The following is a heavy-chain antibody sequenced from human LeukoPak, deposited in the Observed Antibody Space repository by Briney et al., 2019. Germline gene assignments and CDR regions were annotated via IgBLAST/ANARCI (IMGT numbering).Heavy chain of an antibody. CDR1: GYTFTSYY. Sequence: ASVKVSCKASGYTFTSYYMHWVRQAPGQGLEWMGIINPSGGSTNYAQKFQGRVTITADKSTSTAYMELSSLRPEDTAVYYCASVEMATPTLDYWGQGTLVTVSS. CDR2: INPSGGST. V-gene: IGHV1-46*01. CDR3: ASVEMATPTLDY. J-gene: IGHJ4*02. D-gene: IGHD5-24*01.